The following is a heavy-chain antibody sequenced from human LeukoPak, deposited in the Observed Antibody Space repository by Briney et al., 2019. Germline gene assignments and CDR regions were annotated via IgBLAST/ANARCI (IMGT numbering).Heavy chain of an antibody. V-gene: IGHV4-31*03. J-gene: IGHJ3*02. CDR2: IYYSGST. D-gene: IGHD2-2*01. CDR3: ARSSTSRYSDFDI. Sequence: SETLSLACTVSGGSISSGGYYWSWIRQHPGKGLEWIGYIYYSGSTYYNPSLKRRVTISVDTSKNQFSLKLSSVTAADTAVYYCARSSTSRYSDFDIWGQGTMVTVSS. CDR1: GGSISSGGYY.